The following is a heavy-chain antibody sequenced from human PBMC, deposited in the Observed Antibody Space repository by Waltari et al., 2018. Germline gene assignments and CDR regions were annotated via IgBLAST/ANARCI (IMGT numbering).Heavy chain of an antibody. J-gene: IGHJ6*02. CDR3: ARDSTLYMGYGMDV. CDR1: GYTFTSSG. CDR2: ISAYKGNT. V-gene: IGHV1-18*01. D-gene: IGHD3-10*01. Sequence: QVQLVQSGAEVKKPGASVKVSCKASGYTFTSSGISWVRQATGQGLAWMGWISAYKGNTNDAQKLQGRVTMTTDTSTSTAYMGLRSLSSDDTAVYYCARDSTLYMGYGMDVWGQGTTVTVSS.